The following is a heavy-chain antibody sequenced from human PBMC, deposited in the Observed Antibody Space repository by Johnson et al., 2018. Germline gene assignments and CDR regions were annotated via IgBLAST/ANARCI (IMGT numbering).Heavy chain of an antibody. CDR3: ATEWCGGSCYSFDTFDI. D-gene: IGHD2-15*01. CDR1: GFTFSSYA. CDR2: ISYVGSNK. Sequence: QVQLVESGGGVVQPGRSLRLSCEASGFTFSSYAMHWVRQAPGTGLEWVAVISYVGSNKYYADSVKGRFTISRDTSKNTLYLQITSLRAADTAVYYCATEWCGGSCYSFDTFDIWGQGTMVTVSS. J-gene: IGHJ3*02. V-gene: IGHV3-30-3*01.